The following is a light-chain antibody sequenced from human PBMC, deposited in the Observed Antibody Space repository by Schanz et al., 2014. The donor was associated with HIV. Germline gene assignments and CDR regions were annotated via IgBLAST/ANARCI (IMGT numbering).Light chain of an antibody. J-gene: IGLJ2*01. CDR3: SSHAGRNSFVV. CDR1: SSDVATYNY. V-gene: IGLV2-14*03. CDR2: DVN. Sequence: QSALTQPASVSGSPGQSITFSCTGTSSDVATYNYVSWYQQHPDKAPKLIIYDVNNRPSGVSNRFSGSKSGNTASLTISGLQAEDEADYYCSSHAGRNSFVVFGGGTKLTVL.